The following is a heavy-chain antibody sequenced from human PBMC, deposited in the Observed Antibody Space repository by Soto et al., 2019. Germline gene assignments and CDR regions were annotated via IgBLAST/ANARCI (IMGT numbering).Heavy chain of an antibody. CDR3: ATIISGSYFDY. J-gene: IGHJ4*02. CDR2: IYYSGST. V-gene: IGHV4-34*01. Sequence: KTSETLSLTCTVYGGSFSGYYWTWIRQPPGKGLEWIGEIYYSGSTNYSPSLRNRVTILIDKSKNQFSLKLTSMTAADTAIYYCATIISGSYFDYWGQGALVTVSS. CDR1: GGSFSGYY. D-gene: IGHD3-10*01.